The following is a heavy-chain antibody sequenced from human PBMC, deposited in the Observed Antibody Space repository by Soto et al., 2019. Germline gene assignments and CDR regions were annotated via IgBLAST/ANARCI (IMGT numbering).Heavy chain of an antibody. J-gene: IGHJ4*02. CDR3: ARAVYYDSSGYYLGY. D-gene: IGHD3-22*01. V-gene: IGHV3-13*01. CDR1: GFTFSTAY. Sequence: EVQLVESGGGLVQPGGSLRLSCAASGFTFSTAYMHWVRQATGKGLEWVSAIGTAGDTYYPGSVKGRFTISRENAKNSLYLQMNSLRAGDTAVYYCARAVYYDSSGYYLGYWGQGTLVTVSS. CDR2: IGTAGDT.